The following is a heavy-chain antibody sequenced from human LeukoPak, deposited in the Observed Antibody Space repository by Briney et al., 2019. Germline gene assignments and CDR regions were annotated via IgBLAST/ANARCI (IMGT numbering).Heavy chain of an antibody. D-gene: IGHD1-26*01. CDR1: GYTLTELS. Sequence: VSVEVSCKVSGYTLTELSMHWVRQAPGKGLEWRGGFDPEDGETIYAQKFQGRVTMTEDTSTDTAYMELSRLRSDDTAVYYCARDHLIVGAYYFDYWGQGTLVTVSS. CDR3: ARDHLIVGAYYFDY. CDR2: FDPEDGET. J-gene: IGHJ4*02. V-gene: IGHV1-24*01.